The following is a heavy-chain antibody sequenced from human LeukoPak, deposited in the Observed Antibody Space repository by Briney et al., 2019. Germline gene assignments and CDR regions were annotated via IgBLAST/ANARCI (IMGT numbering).Heavy chain of an antibody. J-gene: IGHJ4*02. Sequence: PSETLSLTCAVSGASISSSNYYWSWIRQPPGKGLEWIGEINHSGSTNYNPSLKSRVTISVDTSKNQFSLKLSSVTAADTAVYYCARQAITGLFDYWGQGTLVTVSS. V-gene: IGHV4-39*01. CDR3: ARQAITGLFDY. CDR2: INHSGST. D-gene: IGHD1-20*01. CDR1: GASISSSNYY.